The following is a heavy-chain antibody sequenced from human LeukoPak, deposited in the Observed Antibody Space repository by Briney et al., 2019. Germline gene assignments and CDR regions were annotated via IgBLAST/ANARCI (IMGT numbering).Heavy chain of an antibody. J-gene: IGHJ4*02. D-gene: IGHD3-10*01. V-gene: IGHV1-46*01. CDR3: ARIMGRRDRGYYFDY. CDR2: INPSGGST. CDR1: GYTFTSYY. Sequence: GASVKVSCKASGYTFTSYYMHWVRQAPGQGLEWMGIINPSGGSTSYAQKFQGRVTMTGDTSTSTVYMELSSLRSEDTAVYYCARIMGRRDRGYYFDYWGQGTLVTASS.